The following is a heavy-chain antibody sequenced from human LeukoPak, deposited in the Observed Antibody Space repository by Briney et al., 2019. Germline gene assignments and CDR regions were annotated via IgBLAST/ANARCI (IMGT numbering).Heavy chain of an antibody. D-gene: IGHD1-26*01. J-gene: IGHJ4*02. Sequence: PGGPLRLSCAASGFTFNSYAMAWVRQAPEKGLEWVSSITDSGVSTYYADSVKGRFTISRDNSKNTLYLQMNSLRAEDTAVYYCAKGLRGNYDYWGQGTLVTVSS. CDR1: GFTFNSYA. CDR2: ITDSGVST. V-gene: IGHV3-23*01. CDR3: AKGLRGNYDY.